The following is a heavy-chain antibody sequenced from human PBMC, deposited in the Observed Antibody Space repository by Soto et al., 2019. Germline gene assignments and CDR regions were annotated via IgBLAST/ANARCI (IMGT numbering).Heavy chain of an antibody. CDR1: GFTFSSYG. D-gene: IGHD3-22*01. V-gene: IGHV3-30*18. J-gene: IGHJ4*02. CDR3: AKPHPYTYYSDSSGYYYFDY. Sequence: PRLSCAASGFTFSSYGMYWVRQAPGKGLEWVAVISYDGSNKYYADSVKGRFTISRDNSKNTLYLQMNSLRAEDTAVYYCAKPHPYTYYSDSSGYYYFDYWGQGPLVTVYS. CDR2: ISYDGSNK.